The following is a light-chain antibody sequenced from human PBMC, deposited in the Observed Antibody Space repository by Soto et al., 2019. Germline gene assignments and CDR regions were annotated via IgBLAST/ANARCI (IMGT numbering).Light chain of an antibody. CDR3: QQYNDNWT. CDR1: QSISSW. V-gene: IGKV1-5*03. J-gene: IGKJ1*01. CDR2: KAS. Sequence: DIQMTQSPSTLSASVGDRVTITCRASQSISSWLAWYQQKPGKAPRLLVYKASNLESGVPSRFSGSGSGTEFTLTISSLQPDDSATYYCQQYNDNWTFGQGTKVDI.